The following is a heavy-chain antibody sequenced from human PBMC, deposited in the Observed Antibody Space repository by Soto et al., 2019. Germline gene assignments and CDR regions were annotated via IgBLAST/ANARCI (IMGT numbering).Heavy chain of an antibody. CDR2: IGLGSSTK. CDR1: GFTFRNYG. CDR3: ARDQLYYNDISGRPLNAFDV. V-gene: IGHV3-48*01. Sequence: GGSLRLSCAASGFTFRNYGVNWVRQAPGKGLEWVSYIGLGSSTKYYADSVEGRFTISRDSAKNSLYLQMNSLRAEDTAVYYCARDQLYYNDISGRPLNAFDVWGQGTMVTVSS. D-gene: IGHD3-22*01. J-gene: IGHJ3*01.